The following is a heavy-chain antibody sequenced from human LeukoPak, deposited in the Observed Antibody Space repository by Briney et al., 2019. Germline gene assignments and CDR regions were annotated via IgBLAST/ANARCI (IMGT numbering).Heavy chain of an antibody. CDR3: ARAEILWFGELSGMDV. CDR1: GFTFSSYS. D-gene: IGHD3-10*01. CDR2: ISSSSSTI. V-gene: IGHV3-48*04. Sequence: GGSLRLSCAASGFTFSSYSMNWVRQAPGKGLEWVSYISSSSSTIYYADSVKGRFTISRDNAKNSLYLQMNSLRAEDTAVYYCARAEILWFGELSGMDVWGQGTTVTVSS. J-gene: IGHJ6*02.